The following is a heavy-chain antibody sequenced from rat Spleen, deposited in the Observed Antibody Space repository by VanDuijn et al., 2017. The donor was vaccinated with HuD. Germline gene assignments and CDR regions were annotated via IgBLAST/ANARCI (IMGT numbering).Heavy chain of an antibody. V-gene: IGHV5S23*01. CDR1: GFTFSNYD. CDR2: ISRRSDRT. CDR3: TRVGDILWAYWYFDF. D-gene: IGHD1-9*01. J-gene: IGHJ1*01. Sequence: EVQLVESGGGLVQPGRSLKLSCAASGFTFSNYDMAWVRQAPTKGLEWVTSISRRSDRTYYRDSVKGRFTVSRDNAKSTLYLQMDSLRSEDTATYYCTRVGDILWAYWYFDFWGPGTMVTVSS.